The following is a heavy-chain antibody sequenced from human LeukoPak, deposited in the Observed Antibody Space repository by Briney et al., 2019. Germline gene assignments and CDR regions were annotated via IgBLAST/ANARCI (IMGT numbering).Heavy chain of an antibody. CDR2: ISGSGGST. V-gene: IGHV3-23*01. J-gene: IGHJ4*02. CDR3: AKRQKEGYFDY. CDR1: GFTFSTYA. Sequence: GGSLRLSCAASGFTFSTYAMTWVRQAPGKGLEWVSAISGSGGSTYYADSVKGRFTISKDNYKNTLYLKMNSLRAEDTAQYYCAKRQKEGYFDYWGQGTLVTVSS.